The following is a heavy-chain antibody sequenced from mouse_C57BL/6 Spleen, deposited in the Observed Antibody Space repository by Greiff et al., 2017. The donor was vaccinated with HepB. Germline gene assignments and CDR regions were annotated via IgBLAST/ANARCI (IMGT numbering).Heavy chain of an antibody. D-gene: IGHD1-1*01. V-gene: IGHV5-16*01. Sequence: EVQRVESEGGLVQPGSSMKLSCTASGFTFSDYYMAWVRQVPEKGLEWVANINYDGSSTYYLDSLKSRFIISRDNAKNILYLQMSSLKSEDTATYYCAREGDGSSYYAMDYWGQGTSVTVSS. CDR1: GFTFSDYY. CDR3: AREGDGSSYYAMDY. CDR2: INYDGSST. J-gene: IGHJ4*01.